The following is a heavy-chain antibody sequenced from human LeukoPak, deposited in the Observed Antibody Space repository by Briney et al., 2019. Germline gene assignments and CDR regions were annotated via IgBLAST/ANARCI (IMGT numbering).Heavy chain of an antibody. D-gene: IGHD2-2*01. J-gene: IGHJ6*03. CDR1: GGSFSGYY. CDR3: ARVRGYCSSTSCYPYYYYYYMDV. Sequence: SETLSLTCAVYGGSFSGYYWSWIRQPPGKRLEWIGEINHSGSANYNPSLKSRVTISVDTSKNQFSLKLSSVTAADTAVYYCARVRGYCSSTSCYPYYYYYYMDVWGKGTTVTVSS. CDR2: INHSGSA. V-gene: IGHV4-34*01.